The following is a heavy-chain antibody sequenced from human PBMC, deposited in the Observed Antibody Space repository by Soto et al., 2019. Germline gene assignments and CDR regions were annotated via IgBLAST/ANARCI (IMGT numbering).Heavy chain of an antibody. D-gene: IGHD6-13*01. CDR2: IWYDGSNK. Sequence: PGGSLRLSCAASGFTFSSYGMHWVRQAPGKGLEWVAVIWYDGSNKYYADSVKGRFTISRDNSKNTLYLQMNSLRAEDTAVYYCARDRIAAAGTSGWFDPWGQGTLVTVSS. J-gene: IGHJ5*02. CDR3: ARDRIAAAGTSGWFDP. CDR1: GFTFSSYG. V-gene: IGHV3-33*01.